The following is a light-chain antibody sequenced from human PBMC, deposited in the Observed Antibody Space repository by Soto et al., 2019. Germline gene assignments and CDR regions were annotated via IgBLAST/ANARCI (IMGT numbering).Light chain of an antibody. J-gene: IGLJ3*02. CDR2: DVS. CDR3: CSYTISSTPWV. Sequence: QSALTQPASVSGSPGQSITISCTGTSSDVGGYNYVSWYQQHPGKAPKLMIYDVSNRPSGVSNRFSGSKSGNTASLTISGLQAEDEADYYCCSYTISSTPWVFGGGTQLTVL. CDR1: SSDVGGYNY. V-gene: IGLV2-14*01.